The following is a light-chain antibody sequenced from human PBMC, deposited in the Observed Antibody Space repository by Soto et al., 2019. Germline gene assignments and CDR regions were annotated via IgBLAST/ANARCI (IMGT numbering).Light chain of an antibody. CDR1: QSVSSSY. CDR2: GAS. J-gene: IGKJ4*01. Sequence: EIVFTHSPGTLSLSKGERATLSCRASQSVSSSYLAWYQQKPGQAPRLLIYGASSRATGIPDRFSGSGSGTDFTLTISRLEPEDFAVYYCQQYGSSPLTFGGGTKVDI. V-gene: IGKV3-20*01. CDR3: QQYGSSPLT.